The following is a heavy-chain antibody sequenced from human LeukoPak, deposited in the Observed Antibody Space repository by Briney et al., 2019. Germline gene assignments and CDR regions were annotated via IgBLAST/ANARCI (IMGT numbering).Heavy chain of an antibody. CDR2: IHPDDSDT. CDR3: ARVGYCSGGSCYMTFDY. D-gene: IGHD2-15*01. J-gene: IGHJ4*02. CDR1: GYSFNSYW. Sequence: GESLQISCKGSGYSFNSYWIGWGRQMPGKGLEGVGIIHPDDSDTRYSPSFQGQVTMSADKSISTAYLQWSSLKASDTAMYYCARVGYCSGGSCYMTFDYWGQGTLVAVSS. V-gene: IGHV5-51*01.